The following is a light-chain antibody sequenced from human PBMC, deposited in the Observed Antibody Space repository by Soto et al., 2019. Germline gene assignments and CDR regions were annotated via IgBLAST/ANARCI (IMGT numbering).Light chain of an antibody. CDR3: RGPGSSRS. CDR2: VAS. V-gene: IGKV3-20*01. J-gene: IGKJ2*04. Sequence: MEMKKSAETRSLTAGKTRTLSYSASQSVSNNYLAWYQQKPGQAPRLLIYVASNRATGIPDRFSVSGSGTRHTIYVCGLETADVAVYRSRGPGSSRSLAQGTKLEIK. CDR1: QSVSNNY.